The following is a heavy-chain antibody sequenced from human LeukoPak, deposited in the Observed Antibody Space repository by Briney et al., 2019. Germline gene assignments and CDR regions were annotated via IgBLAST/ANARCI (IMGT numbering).Heavy chain of an antibody. J-gene: IGHJ5*02. CDR3: ASGRIMITFGGVTAAYFDP. D-gene: IGHD3-16*01. Sequence: SEALSLTCAVYGGSFSGYYWSWIRQPPGKGLEWIGEINHSGSTNYNPSLKSRVTISVDTSKNQFSLKLSSVTAADTAVYYCASGRIMITFGGVTAAYFDPWGQGTLVTVSS. V-gene: IGHV4-34*01. CDR1: GGSFSGYY. CDR2: INHSGST.